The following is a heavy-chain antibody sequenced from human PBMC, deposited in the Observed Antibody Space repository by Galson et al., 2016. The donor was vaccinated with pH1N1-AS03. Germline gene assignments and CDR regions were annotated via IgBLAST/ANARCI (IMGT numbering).Heavy chain of an antibody. J-gene: IGHJ3*02. Sequence: VKVSCKASGVTFRNFVISWVRQAPGQGLEWVGGIIAIFGTPKHAQKFQGRVTITADESTSTAYMELSSLTSEDTAVYYCARGRGYYYGSGVAAFEIWGQGTTVTVSS. V-gene: IGHV1-69*13. CDR2: IIAIFGTP. CDR3: ARGRGYYYGSGVAAFEI. D-gene: IGHD3-10*01. CDR1: GVTFRNFV.